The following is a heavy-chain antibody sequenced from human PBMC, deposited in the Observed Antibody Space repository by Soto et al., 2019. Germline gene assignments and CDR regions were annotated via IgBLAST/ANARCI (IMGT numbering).Heavy chain of an antibody. D-gene: IGHD1-26*01. V-gene: IGHV3-33*01. CDR3: ARDRRAIWDSWFDP. J-gene: IGHJ5*02. CDR2: IWYDGSNK. Sequence: QVQLVESGGGVVQPGRSLRLSCAASGFTFSSYGMHWVRQAPGKGLEWVAVIWYDGSNKYSADSVKGRFTISRDNSKNTLYLQMNSLRTEDTAVYYCARDRRAIWDSWFDPWGQGTLVTVSS. CDR1: GFTFSSYG.